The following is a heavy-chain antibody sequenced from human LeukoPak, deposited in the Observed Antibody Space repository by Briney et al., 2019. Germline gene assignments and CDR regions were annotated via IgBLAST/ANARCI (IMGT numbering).Heavy chain of an antibody. CDR1: GGSFSGYY. J-gene: IGHJ4*02. Sequence: PSETLSLTCAVYGGSFSGYYWSWIRQPPGKGLEWIGEINQSGSTNYNPSLKRPVTISVDTSKNQFSLKLSSVTAADTAVYYCARGKRFGENKFDSWGQGTLVTVSS. D-gene: IGHD3-10*01. CDR2: INQSGST. CDR3: ARGKRFGENKFDS. V-gene: IGHV4-34*01.